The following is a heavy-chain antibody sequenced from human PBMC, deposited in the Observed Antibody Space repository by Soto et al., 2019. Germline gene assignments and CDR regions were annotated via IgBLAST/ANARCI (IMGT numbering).Heavy chain of an antibody. J-gene: IGHJ6*02. V-gene: IGHV1-69*13. D-gene: IGHD3-3*01. CDR1: GGTFSSYA. CDR3: ARSEKKSYDFWSGYYSTDV. CDR2: IIPIFGTA. Sequence: GASVKVSCKASGGTFSSYAISWVRQAPGQGLEWMGGIIPIFGTANYAQKFQGRVTITADESTSTAYMELSSLRSEDTAVYYCARSEKKSYDFWSGYYSTDVWGQGTTVTVSS.